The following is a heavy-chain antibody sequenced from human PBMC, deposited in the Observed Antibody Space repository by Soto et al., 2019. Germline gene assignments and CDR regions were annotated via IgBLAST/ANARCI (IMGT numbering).Heavy chain of an antibody. CDR2: IIPIFGTA. Sequence: QVQLVQSGAAVKKPGSSVKVSCKASGGTFSSYAISWVRQAPGHGLEWMGGIIPIFGTANYAQKFQGRVTITADESTSTAYMELSSMRSEDTAVYYWARDRYSKRRLYYYYDYGMDGWGQGTTVTVSS. V-gene: IGHV1-69*12. CDR3: ARDRYSKRRLYYYYDYGMDG. CDR1: GGTFSSYA. J-gene: IGHJ6*02. D-gene: IGHD4-4*01.